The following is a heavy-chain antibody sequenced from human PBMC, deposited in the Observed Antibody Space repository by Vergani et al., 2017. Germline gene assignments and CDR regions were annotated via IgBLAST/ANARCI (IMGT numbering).Heavy chain of an antibody. Sequence: QVQLVESGGGVVQPGGSLRLSCAASGFTFSSYGMHWVRQAPGKGLEWVAFIRYDGSNKYYADSVKGLFTISRDNSKNTLYLQMNSLRAEDTAVYYCAKDRAGDKESYYYYGMDVWGQGTTVTVSS. V-gene: IGHV3-30*02. CDR3: AKDRAGDKESYYYYGMDV. J-gene: IGHJ6*02. D-gene: IGHD7-27*01. CDR1: GFTFSSYG. CDR2: IRYDGSNK.